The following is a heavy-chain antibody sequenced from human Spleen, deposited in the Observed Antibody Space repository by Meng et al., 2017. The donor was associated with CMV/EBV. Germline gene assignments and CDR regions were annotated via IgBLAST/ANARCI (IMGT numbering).Heavy chain of an antibody. CDR3: ARDRSLMVRGWFDP. CDR2: ISWNSGSI. Sequence: GGSLRLSCAASGFTFDDYAMHWVRQAPGKGLEWVSGISWNSGSIGYADSVKGRFTISRDNAKNSLYLQMNSLRAEDTAVYYCARDRSLMVRGWFDPWGQGTLVTVSS. CDR1: GFTFDDYA. D-gene: IGHD3-10*01. J-gene: IGHJ5*02. V-gene: IGHV3-9*01.